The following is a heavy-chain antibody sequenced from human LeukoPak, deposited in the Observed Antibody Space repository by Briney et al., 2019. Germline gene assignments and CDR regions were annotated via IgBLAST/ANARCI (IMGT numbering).Heavy chain of an antibody. CDR1: GYTFTGYY. V-gene: IGHV1-2*02. Sequence: GASVKVSCKASGYTFTGYYMHWVRQAPGQGLEWMGWINPNSGGTNYAQKFQGRVTMTRDTSISTAYMEPSRLRSDDTAVYYCARDRISPRLDFNRFEYSSSWVNWFDPWGQGPLVTVSS. J-gene: IGHJ5*02. CDR2: INPNSGGT. D-gene: IGHD6-13*01. CDR3: ARDRISPRLDFNRFEYSSSWVNWFDP.